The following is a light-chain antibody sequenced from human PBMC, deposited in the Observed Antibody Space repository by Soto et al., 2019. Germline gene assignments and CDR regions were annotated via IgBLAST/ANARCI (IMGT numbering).Light chain of an antibody. Sequence: MAQSPLSLPVTLGQPASISCSSSQSLVYSDGDTYLSWYQQKPGQAPRLLIYGASTRATGIPARFSGSGSRTEFTLTISSLQSEDFAVYYCQQYNNWPPVTFGQGTKVDIK. CDR3: QQYNNWPPVT. CDR2: GAS. CDR1: QSLVYSDGDTY. V-gene: IGKV3-15*01. J-gene: IGKJ1*01.